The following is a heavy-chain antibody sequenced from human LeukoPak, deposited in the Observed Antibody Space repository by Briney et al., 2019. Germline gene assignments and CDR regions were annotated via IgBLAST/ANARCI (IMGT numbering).Heavy chain of an antibody. CDR3: ARRSEFGVLYYMDV. D-gene: IGHD3-16*01. CDR1: GFTFSTYS. J-gene: IGHJ6*03. Sequence: PGGSLRLSCAASGFTFSTYSMNWVRQAPGKGLEGVSYISSSSGTIYYADSVKGRFTISRDNAKNSLYLQMNSLRAEDTAAYYCARRSEFGVLYYMDVWGKGTTVTVSS. V-gene: IGHV3-48*01. CDR2: ISSSSGTI.